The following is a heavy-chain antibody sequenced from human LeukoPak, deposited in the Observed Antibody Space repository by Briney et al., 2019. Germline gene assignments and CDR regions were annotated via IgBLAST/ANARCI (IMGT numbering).Heavy chain of an antibody. Sequence: GGSLRLSCAASGFTFSSYLMNWVRQAPGKGLEWVANIKQDRSEIYYVDSVKGRFTISRDNAKNSLYLQMNSLRAEDTAVYYCARASISGGTYHNGFDIWGQGTMVTASS. J-gene: IGHJ3*02. CDR2: IKQDRSEI. D-gene: IGHD1-26*01. V-gene: IGHV3-7*01. CDR3: ARASISGGTYHNGFDI. CDR1: GFTFSSYL.